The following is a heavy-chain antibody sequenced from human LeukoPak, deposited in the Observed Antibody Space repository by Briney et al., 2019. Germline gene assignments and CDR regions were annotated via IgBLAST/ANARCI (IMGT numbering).Heavy chain of an antibody. Sequence: PGGSLRLSCAASGFTFSSYWMLWARQAPGKGLVWVSHINTDGSNTTYADSVKGRFTISRDNAKNTLYLQMNSLRAEDTALYYCARVAGGNSPYYFDYWGQGTLVTVSS. CDR2: INTDGSNT. CDR1: GFTFSSYW. J-gene: IGHJ4*02. CDR3: ARVAGGNSPYYFDY. V-gene: IGHV3-74*01. D-gene: IGHD4-23*01.